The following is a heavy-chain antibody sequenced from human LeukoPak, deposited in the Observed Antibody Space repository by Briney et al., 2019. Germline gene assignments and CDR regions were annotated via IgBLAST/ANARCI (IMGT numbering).Heavy chain of an antibody. CDR3: ASERRYSNYPFYYYYYMDV. CDR1: GGSISSYY. V-gene: IGHV4-59*12. J-gene: IGHJ6*03. D-gene: IGHD4-11*01. CDR2: IYYSGST. Sequence: SETLSLTCTVSGGSISSYYWSWIRQPPGKGLEWIGYIYYSGSTNYNPSLKSRVTISVDTSRNQFSLKLSSVTAADTAVYYCASERRYSNYPFYYYYYMDVWGTGTTVTVSS.